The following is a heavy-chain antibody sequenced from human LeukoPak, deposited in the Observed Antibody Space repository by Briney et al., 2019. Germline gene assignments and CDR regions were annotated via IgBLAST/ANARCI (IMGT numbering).Heavy chain of an antibody. CDR2: IKNDGSDK. D-gene: IGHD6-13*01. V-gene: IGHV3-30*02. J-gene: IGHJ4*02. Sequence: GGSLRLSCAASGINFRSSGMHWVRQAPGKGLEWVTFIKNDGSDKSYAASVKGRFTISRDNSKNTVYLHMNSLRADDTALYYCAREGGRAAAGRFDYWGQGTLVTVSS. CDR1: GINFRSSG. CDR3: AREGGRAAAGRFDY.